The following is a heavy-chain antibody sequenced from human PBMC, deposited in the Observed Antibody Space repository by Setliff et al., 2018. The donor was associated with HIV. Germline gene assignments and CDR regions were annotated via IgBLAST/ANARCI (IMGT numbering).Heavy chain of an antibody. CDR2: IYFSGST. CDR3: ARAHPSGGFDY. Sequence: LSLTCTVSGGSISSTSYYWGWIRQPPGKDLEWIGSIYFSGSTYYNPSLKSRLTISVDTSKNQFPLKLSSVTAADTAVYYCARAHPSGGFDYWGQGTLVTVSS. D-gene: IGHD3-10*01. CDR1: GGSISSTSYY. J-gene: IGHJ4*02. V-gene: IGHV4-39*06.